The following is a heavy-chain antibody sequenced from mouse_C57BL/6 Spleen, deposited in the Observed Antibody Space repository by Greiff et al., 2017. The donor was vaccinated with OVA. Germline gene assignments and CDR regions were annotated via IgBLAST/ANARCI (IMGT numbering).Heavy chain of an antibody. Sequence: VQLQQSGPELVKPGASVKISCKASGYSFTGYYMNWVKQSPEKSLEWIGEINPSTGGTTYNQKFKAKATLTVDKSSSTAYVQLKSLTSEDSAVYYCARWLPPYYFDYWGQGTTLTVSS. CDR1: GYSFTGYY. V-gene: IGHV1-42*01. D-gene: IGHD2-2*01. J-gene: IGHJ2*01. CDR2: INPSTGGT. CDR3: ARWLPPYYFDY.